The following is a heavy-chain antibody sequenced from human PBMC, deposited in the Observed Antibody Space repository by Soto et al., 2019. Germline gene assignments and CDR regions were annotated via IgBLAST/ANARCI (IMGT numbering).Heavy chain of an antibody. V-gene: IGHV3-33*01. Sequence: QVQLVESGGDVVQPGGSLRLSCAASGFTFSTHVMHWVRHAPGKGLEWVALIWYDGSDNYYADAVKGRFTISRDNSNNPFYLQLNSPRAEDTAIYYCARTPGPGPCTNGVCYLPDYWGQGTLVTVSS. CDR1: GFTFSTHV. D-gene: IGHD2-8*01. J-gene: IGHJ4*02. CDR2: IWYDGSDN. CDR3: ARTPGPGPCTNGVCYLPDY.